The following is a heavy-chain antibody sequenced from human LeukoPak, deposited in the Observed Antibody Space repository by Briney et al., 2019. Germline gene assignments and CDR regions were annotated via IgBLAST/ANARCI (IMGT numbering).Heavy chain of an antibody. CDR2: IYYSGST. CDR1: GGSISSYY. CDR3: ARDGTTGGGAFDI. D-gene: IGHD2/OR15-2a*01. Sequence: SETLSLTCTVSGGSISSYYWSWIRQPPGKGLEWIGYIYYSGSTNYNPSLKSRVTISVDTSKNQFSLKLSSVTAADTAVYYCARDGTTGGGAFDIWGQGTMVIVSS. J-gene: IGHJ3*02. V-gene: IGHV4-59*01.